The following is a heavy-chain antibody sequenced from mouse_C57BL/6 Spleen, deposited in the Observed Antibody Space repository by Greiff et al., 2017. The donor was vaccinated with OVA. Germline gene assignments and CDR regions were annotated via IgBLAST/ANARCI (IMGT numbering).Heavy chain of an antibody. CDR3: ERRDGYLDY. V-gene: IGHV7-3*01. D-gene: IGHD2-3*01. CDR1: GFTFPDYY. Sequence: DVKLVESGGGLVQPGGSLSLSCAASGFTFPDYYLSWVRQPPGKALEWLGFIRNKANGYTTEYSAAVKGRFTISRDNSQSSLYLQMNALRAEDNATDYCERRDGYLDYWGQGTTLTVSS. J-gene: IGHJ2*01. CDR2: IRNKANGYTT.